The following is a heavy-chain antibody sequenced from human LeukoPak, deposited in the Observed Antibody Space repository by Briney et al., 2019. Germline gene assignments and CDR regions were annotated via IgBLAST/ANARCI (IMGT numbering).Heavy chain of an antibody. J-gene: IGHJ4*02. CDR3: ARGRAGYFDY. CDR2: IYYSGST. Sequence: ETSETLSLTCTVSGGSISSSSYSWGWIRQPPGKGLEWIGSIYYSGSTYYNPSLKSRVTISVDTSKNQFSLKLSSETAADTAVYYCARGRAGYFDYWGQGTLVTVSS. CDR1: GGSISSSSYS. D-gene: IGHD6-13*01. V-gene: IGHV4-39*01.